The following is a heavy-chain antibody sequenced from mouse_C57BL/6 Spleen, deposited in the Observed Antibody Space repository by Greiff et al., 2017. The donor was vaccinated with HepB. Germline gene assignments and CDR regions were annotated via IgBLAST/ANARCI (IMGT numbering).Heavy chain of an antibody. CDR3: ARFDDYDQISAY. Sequence: DVKLQESGPGLVKPSQSLSLTCSVTGYSITSGYYWNWIRQFPGNKLEWMGYISYDGSNNYNPSLKNRISITRDTSKNQFFLKLNSVTTEDTATYYWARFDDYDQISAYWGQGTLVTVSA. CDR1: GYSITSGYY. J-gene: IGHJ3*01. V-gene: IGHV3-6*01. CDR2: ISYDGSN. D-gene: IGHD2-4*01.